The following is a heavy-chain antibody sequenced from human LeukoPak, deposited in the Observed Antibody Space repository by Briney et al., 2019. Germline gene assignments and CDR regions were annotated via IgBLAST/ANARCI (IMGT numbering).Heavy chain of an antibody. Sequence: SETLSLTCSVSGYSVSSGYYWGWIRQPPGKGLEWIGSIYHSGSTYYNPSLKSRVTVSVDTSKNQFSLKLSSVTAADTAVYYCARGGSYVWGSYRLKSWFDPWGQGTLVTVSS. V-gene: IGHV4-38-2*02. D-gene: IGHD3-16*02. CDR2: IYHSGST. CDR1: GYSVSSGYY. J-gene: IGHJ5*02. CDR3: ARGGSYVWGSYRLKSWFDP.